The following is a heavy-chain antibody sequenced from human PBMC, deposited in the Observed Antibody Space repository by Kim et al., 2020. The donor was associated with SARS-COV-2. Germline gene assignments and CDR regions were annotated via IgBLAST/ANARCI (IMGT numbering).Heavy chain of an antibody. CDR3: ARGGNWNDAFDY. Sequence: ASVKVSCKASGYTFTTYAMHWVRQAPGQRLEWMGWISAGNGNPKFSQNFQGRVTITRDTSASTAYMELSSLRSEDTAVYYCARGGNWNDAFDYWGQGTLVTVSS. J-gene: IGHJ4*02. V-gene: IGHV1-3*01. CDR1: GYTFTTYA. D-gene: IGHD1-1*01. CDR2: ISAGNGNP.